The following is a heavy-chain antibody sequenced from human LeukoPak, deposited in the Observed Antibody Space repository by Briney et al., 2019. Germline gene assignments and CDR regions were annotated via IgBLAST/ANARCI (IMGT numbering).Heavy chain of an antibody. CDR1: GFTFSSYA. Sequence: PGGSLRLSCAVSGFTFSSYAMSWVRQAPGKGLEWVAFIRYDGSNKYYADSVKGRFTISRDNSKNTLYLQMNSLRAEDTAVYYCAKDRATMGSLDYWGQGTLVTVSS. V-gene: IGHV3-30*02. CDR2: IRYDGSNK. J-gene: IGHJ4*02. D-gene: IGHD1-26*01. CDR3: AKDRATMGSLDY.